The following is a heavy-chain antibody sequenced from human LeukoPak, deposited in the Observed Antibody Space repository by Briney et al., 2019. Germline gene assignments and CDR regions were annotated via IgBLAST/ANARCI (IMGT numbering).Heavy chain of an antibody. CDR2: TSSSRSYI. Sequence: KAGGSLRLSCAASGFTFSSYTMNWVRQAPGKGLEWVSSTSSSRSYIYYADSVKGRFTISRDNTMNSLFLQMNSLRAEDTAVYYCARGEGYCSSTSCYNGYSQQWGQGTLVIVSS. J-gene: IGHJ1*01. D-gene: IGHD2-2*02. CDR1: GFTFSSYT. CDR3: ARGEGYCSSTSCYNGYSQQ. V-gene: IGHV3-21*01.